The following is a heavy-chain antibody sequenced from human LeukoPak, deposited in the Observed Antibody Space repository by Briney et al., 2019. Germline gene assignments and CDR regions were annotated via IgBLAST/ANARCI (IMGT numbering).Heavy chain of an antibody. D-gene: IGHD3-3*01. V-gene: IGHV3-53*01. Sequence: PGGSLRLSCAAPGFTVSSNYMSWVRQAPGKGLEWVSVIYSGGSTYYADSVKGRFTISRDNSKNTLYLQMNSLRAEDTAVYYCATRYYDFWSGYYTYYYYMDVWGKGTTVTVSS. CDR1: GFTVSSNY. CDR2: IYSGGST. J-gene: IGHJ6*03. CDR3: ATRYYDFWSGYYTYYYYMDV.